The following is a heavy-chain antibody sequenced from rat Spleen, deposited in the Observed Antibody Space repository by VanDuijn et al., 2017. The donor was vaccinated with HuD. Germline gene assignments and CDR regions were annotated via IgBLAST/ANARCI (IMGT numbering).Heavy chain of an antibody. V-gene: IGHV3-1*01. Sequence: EVQLQESGPGLVKPSQSLSLTCSVTGHSISSSYRWNWIREFPGNKMEWIGHISYSGSTSYNPSLKSRISITRDTSKNQFFLQLNSVTSEDTATYYCATFMYTTDYYYDDYWGQGVMVTVSS. J-gene: IGHJ2*01. CDR3: ATFMYTTDYYYDDY. D-gene: IGHD1-6*01. CDR1: GHSISSSY. CDR2: ISYSGST.